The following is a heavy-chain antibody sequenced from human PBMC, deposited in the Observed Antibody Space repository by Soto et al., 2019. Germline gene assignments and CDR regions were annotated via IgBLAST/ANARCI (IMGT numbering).Heavy chain of an antibody. CDR2: INAGNGNT. CDR3: ASSVVDIVATSLGY. D-gene: IGHD5-12*01. V-gene: IGHV1-3*01. J-gene: IGHJ4*02. CDR1: GYTFTSYA. Sequence: GASVKVSCKASGYTFTSYAMHWVRQAPGQRLEWMGWINAGNGNTKYSQKFQGRVTITRDTSASTACMELSSLRSEDTAVYYCASSVVDIVATSLGYWGQGTLVTVSS.